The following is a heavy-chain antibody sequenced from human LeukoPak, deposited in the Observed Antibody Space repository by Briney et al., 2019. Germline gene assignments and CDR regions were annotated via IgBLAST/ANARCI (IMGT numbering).Heavy chain of an antibody. Sequence: ASVKVSCKASGYTFTSYGISWVRQAPGQGVEGMGWISAYNGNTNYAQKLQGRVTMTTDTSTSTAYMELRSLRSDDTAVYYCARECSGGSCYPNWFDPWGQGTLVTVSS. CDR3: ARECSGGSCYPNWFDP. V-gene: IGHV1-18*01. CDR1: GYTFTSYG. J-gene: IGHJ5*02. CDR2: ISAYNGNT. D-gene: IGHD2-15*01.